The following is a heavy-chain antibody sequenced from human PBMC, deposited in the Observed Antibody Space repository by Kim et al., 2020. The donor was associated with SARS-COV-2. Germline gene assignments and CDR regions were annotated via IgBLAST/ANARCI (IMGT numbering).Heavy chain of an antibody. V-gene: IGHV3-74*03. CDR3: TRDFDADRGY. Sequence: ITSYADSVKGRFTISEDNAKNTVYLQMNSLRHEDTAIYYCTRDFDADRGYWGQGTLVTVSS. CDR2: IT. J-gene: IGHJ4*02. D-gene: IGHD3-9*01.